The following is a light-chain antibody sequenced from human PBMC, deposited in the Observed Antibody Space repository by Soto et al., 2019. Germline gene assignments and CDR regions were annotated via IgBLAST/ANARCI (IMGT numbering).Light chain of an antibody. CDR2: GNS. Sequence: QPVLTQPPSVSGAPGQRVTISCTGSSSNIGAGYDVHWYQQLPGTAPKLLIYGNSNRPSGVPDRFSGSKSGTSASLAITGLQAEDEADYYCQSYDSSLSGYVFGTGSKFTVL. CDR1: SSNIGAGYD. J-gene: IGLJ1*01. V-gene: IGLV1-40*01. CDR3: QSYDSSLSGYV.